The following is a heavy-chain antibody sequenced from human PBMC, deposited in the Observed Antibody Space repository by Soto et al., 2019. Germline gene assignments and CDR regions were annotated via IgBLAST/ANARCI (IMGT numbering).Heavy chain of an antibody. CDR2: IYHSGST. J-gene: IGHJ3*02. CDR1: GGSISSSNW. V-gene: IGHV4-4*02. CDR3: ARDRPYWVTIFGVVRDGHKDAFDI. Sequence: PSETLSLTCAVSGGSISSSNWWSWVRQPPGKGLEWIGEIYHSGSTNYNPSLKSRVTISVDKSKNQFSLKLSSVTAADTAVYYCARDRPYWVTIFGVVRDGHKDAFDIWGQGTMVTVSS. D-gene: IGHD3-3*01.